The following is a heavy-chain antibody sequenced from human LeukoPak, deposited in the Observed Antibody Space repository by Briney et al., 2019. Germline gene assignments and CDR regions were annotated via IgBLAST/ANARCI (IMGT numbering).Heavy chain of an antibody. V-gene: IGHV3-23*01. CDR3: GRYYVMDV. CDR1: GFTFNSYA. J-gene: IGHJ6*02. CDR2: ISGSGGST. Sequence: GGSLRLSCAASGFTFNSYAMSWVRQAPGKGLEWVSVISGSGGSTYYADSVKGRFTISRDNSKSTLYLQMNSLRAEDTAVYYCGRYYVMDVWGQGTSVTVSS.